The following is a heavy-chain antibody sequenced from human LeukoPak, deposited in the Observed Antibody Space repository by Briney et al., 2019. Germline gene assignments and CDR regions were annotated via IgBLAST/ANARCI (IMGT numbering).Heavy chain of an antibody. CDR1: GFTFSSYA. Sequence: GGSLRLSCVASGFTFSSYAMSWVRETPARGLEWVSSLRGNGDAFYADSVKGRFTLSRDESRNTVYLQLNKLRVEDTAIYYCAKASWVSTADAVLWGQGTVVAVSS. V-gene: IGHV3-23*01. CDR3: AKASWVSTADAVL. J-gene: IGHJ4*02. CDR2: LRGNGDA. D-gene: IGHD3-16*01.